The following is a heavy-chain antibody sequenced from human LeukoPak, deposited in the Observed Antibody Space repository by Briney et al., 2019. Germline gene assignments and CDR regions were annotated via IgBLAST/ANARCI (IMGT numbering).Heavy chain of an antibody. CDR2: ISSKGDPT. CDR3: VKDRAVDY. J-gene: IGHJ4*02. CDR1: GFSFSSYA. V-gene: IGHV3-64D*06. D-gene: IGHD3-10*01. Sequence: PGGSLRLSCSASGFSFSSYAMHWVRLAPGKGLEYVSSISSKGDPTYYADSVRGRFTISRDNSKNTLYLQMSGLRTEDTAVYYCVKDRAVDYWGQGTLVTVSS.